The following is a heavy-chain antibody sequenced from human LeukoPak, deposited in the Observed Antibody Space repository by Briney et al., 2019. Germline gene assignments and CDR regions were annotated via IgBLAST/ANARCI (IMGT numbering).Heavy chain of an antibody. CDR2: INPNSGGT. V-gene: IGHV1-2*02. D-gene: IGHD2-15*01. Sequence: ASVKVSCKASGYTFTGYYMHWVRQAPGQGLEWMGWINPNSGGTNYAQKFQGRVTITADKSTSTAYMELSSLRSEDTAVYYCAREGYCSGGSCFPIDYWGQGTLVTVSS. CDR1: GYTFTGYY. CDR3: AREGYCSGGSCFPIDY. J-gene: IGHJ4*02.